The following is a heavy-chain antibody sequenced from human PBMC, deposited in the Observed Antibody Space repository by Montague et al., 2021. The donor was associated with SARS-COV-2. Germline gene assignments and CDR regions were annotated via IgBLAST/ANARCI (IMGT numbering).Heavy chain of an antibody. D-gene: IGHD3-10*01. J-gene: IGHJ6*02. CDR1: GYTLTELS. Sequence: SVMVSCKVSGYTLTELSMHWVRQAPGKGLEWMGGFDPEDGETIYAQKSQGRVTMTEDTSTDTAYMELSSLRSEDTAVYYCATSFPITMVRGVIDYYYGMDVWGQGTTVTVSS. CDR3: ATSFPITMVRGVIDYYYGMDV. V-gene: IGHV1-24*01. CDR2: FDPEDGET.